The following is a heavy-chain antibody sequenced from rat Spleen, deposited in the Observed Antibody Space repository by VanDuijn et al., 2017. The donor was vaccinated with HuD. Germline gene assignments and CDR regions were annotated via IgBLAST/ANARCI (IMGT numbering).Heavy chain of an antibody. CDR2: IIYDGTRT. J-gene: IGHJ3*01. CDR1: GFTFRDYA. V-gene: IGHV5-17*01. CDR3: ARHGDYGYPWFAY. D-gene: IGHD1-7*01. Sequence: EVQLVESGGGLIQPGRSLKLSCVASGFTFRDYAMAWVRQAPKKGLEWVATIIYDGTRTPYRDSVKGRFTISRDNAKSTLYLQMDSLRSEDTATYYCARHGDYGYPWFAYWGQGTLVTVSS.